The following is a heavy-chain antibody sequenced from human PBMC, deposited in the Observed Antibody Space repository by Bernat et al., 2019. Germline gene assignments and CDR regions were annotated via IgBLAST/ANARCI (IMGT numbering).Heavy chain of an antibody. D-gene: IGHD5-18*01. J-gene: IGHJ4*02. CDR3: ARGNEAMVTGWFDY. Sequence: QVQLVQSGAEVKKPGASVKVSCKASGYTFTSYAIHWVRQAPGQRPEWMGWINAGKGNAKFSQKFQDRVIISTDTSASTAYMELSSLRSEDTAVYYCARGNEAMVTGWFDYWGRGTLVTVSS. V-gene: IGHV1-3*01. CDR1: GYTFTSYA. CDR2: INAGKGNA.